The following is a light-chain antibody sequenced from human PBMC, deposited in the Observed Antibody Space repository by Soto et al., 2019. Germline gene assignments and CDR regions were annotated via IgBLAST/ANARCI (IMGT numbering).Light chain of an antibody. CDR2: LNSDGRH. CDR3: QNWGAGVHV. Sequence: QLVLTQSPSASASLGASVKLTCTLSSGHSSSAIAWHQQQPEKGPRFLMKLNSDGRHSKGDGIPDRFSGSSSGAERYLTISSLQSEDEADYYCQNWGAGVHVFGTGTKVTVL. V-gene: IGLV4-69*01. J-gene: IGLJ1*01. CDR1: SGHSSSA.